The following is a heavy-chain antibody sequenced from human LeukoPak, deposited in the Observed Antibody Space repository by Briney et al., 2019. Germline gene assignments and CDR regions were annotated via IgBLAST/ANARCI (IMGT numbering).Heavy chain of an antibody. Sequence: SETLSLTCAVYGGSFSGYYWSWIRQPPGEGLEWIGEINHSGSTNYNPSLKSRVTISVDTSKNQFSLKLSSVTAADTAVYYCARGGYYGSGSYYTSGYGMDVWGQGTTVTVSS. CDR1: GGSFSGYY. CDR2: INHSGST. D-gene: IGHD3-10*01. J-gene: IGHJ6*02. CDR3: ARGGYYGSGSYYTSGYGMDV. V-gene: IGHV4-34*01.